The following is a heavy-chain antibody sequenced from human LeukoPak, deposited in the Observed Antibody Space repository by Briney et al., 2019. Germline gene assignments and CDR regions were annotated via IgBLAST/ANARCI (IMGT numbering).Heavy chain of an antibody. CDR2: ISAYNGNT. CDR3: ARDQVDQGTGTTDYGMGV. V-gene: IGHV1-18*01. CDR1: GYTFTRYG. D-gene: IGHD1-1*01. J-gene: IGHJ6*02. Sequence: ASVKVSCKASGYTFTRYGISWVRQAPGQGLEWMGWISAYNGNTNYAQKLQGRVTMTTDTSTSTAYMELRSLRSDDTAVYYCARDQVDQGTGTTDYGMGVWGQGTTVTVSS.